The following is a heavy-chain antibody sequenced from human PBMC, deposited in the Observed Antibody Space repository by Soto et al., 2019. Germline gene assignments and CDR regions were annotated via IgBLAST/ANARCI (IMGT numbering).Heavy chain of an antibody. Sequence: ASVKVSCKASGYTFTSYDIDWVRQATGQGLEWMGWMNPNSGNTGYAQKFQGRVTMTRNTSISTAYMELSSLRAEDTAVYYCAREVNFYGMDVWGQGTTVTVSS. CDR1: GYTFTSYD. CDR2: MNPNSGNT. J-gene: IGHJ6*02. CDR3: AREVNFYGMDV. V-gene: IGHV1-8*01.